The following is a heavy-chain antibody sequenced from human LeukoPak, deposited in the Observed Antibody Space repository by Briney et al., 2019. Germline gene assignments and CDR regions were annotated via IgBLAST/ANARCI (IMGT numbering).Heavy chain of an antibody. V-gene: IGHV3-30*02. Sequence: GGSLRLSCAASGFTFSSYGMHWVRQAPGKGLEWVAFIRYDGSNKYYADSVKGRFTISRDNSKNTLYLQMNSLRAEDTAVYYCARDKDYGDYYVFDYWGQGTLVTVSS. J-gene: IGHJ4*02. CDR1: GFTFSSYG. CDR2: IRYDGSNK. CDR3: ARDKDYGDYYVFDY. D-gene: IGHD4-17*01.